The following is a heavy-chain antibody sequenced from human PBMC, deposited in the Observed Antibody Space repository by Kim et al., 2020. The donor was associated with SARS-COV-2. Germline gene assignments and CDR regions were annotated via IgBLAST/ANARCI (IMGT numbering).Heavy chain of an antibody. CDR3: ARGYDIVVVPAAIVPYYYGMDV. D-gene: IGHD2-2*01. Sequence: GGSLRLSCAASGFTFSSYSMNWVRQAPGKGLEWVSSISSSSSYIYYADSVKGRFTISRDNAKNSLYLQMNSLRAEDTAVYYCARGYDIVVVPAAIVPYYYGMDVWGQGTTVTVSS. CDR1: GFTFSSYS. V-gene: IGHV3-21*01. CDR2: ISSSSSYI. J-gene: IGHJ6*02.